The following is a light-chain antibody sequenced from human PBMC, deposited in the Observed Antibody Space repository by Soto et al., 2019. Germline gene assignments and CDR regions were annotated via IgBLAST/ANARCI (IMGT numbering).Light chain of an antibody. CDR3: QSYDSSLSGWV. CDR1: SSNIGAGYD. J-gene: IGLJ3*02. Sequence: QSVLTQPPSVSGAPGQRVTISCTGSSSNIGAGYDVHWYQHLQGTAPKLLIYGNSNRPSGVPDRFSGSKSGTSASLAITGLQAEDEADYYCQSYDSSLSGWVFGGGTKVTVL. V-gene: IGLV1-40*01. CDR2: GNS.